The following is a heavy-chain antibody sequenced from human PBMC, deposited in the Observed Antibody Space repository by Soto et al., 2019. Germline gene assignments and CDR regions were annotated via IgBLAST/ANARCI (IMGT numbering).Heavy chain of an antibody. CDR2: ISGNGGNT. J-gene: IGHJ4*02. D-gene: IGHD2-21*01. Sequence: PGGSLRLSCAVSGFTFSSFSINWVRPPPGKGLEWVSSISGNGGNTFYADSVKGRFTISRDNSKNTLYLQMHSLRAEDTAIYYYAKNVESFGDSFTDSWGKGTLVTVSS. CDR1: GFTFSSFS. V-gene: IGHV3-23*01. CDR3: AKNVESFGDSFTDS.